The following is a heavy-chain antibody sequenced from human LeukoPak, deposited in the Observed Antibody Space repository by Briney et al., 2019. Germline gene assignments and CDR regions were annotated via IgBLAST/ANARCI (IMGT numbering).Heavy chain of an antibody. CDR1: GFTLSTYW. CDR3: ASLLFSYGLRYFDL. V-gene: IGHV3-7*03. J-gene: IGHJ2*01. D-gene: IGHD5-18*01. Sequence: GGSLRLSCAASGFTLSTYWMSWVRQAPGKGLEWVANIKQDASEKFYVDSVKGRFAISRDNAENSMYLQMSSLRAEDTAVYYCASLLFSYGLRYFDLWGRGTLVTVSS. CDR2: IKQDASEK.